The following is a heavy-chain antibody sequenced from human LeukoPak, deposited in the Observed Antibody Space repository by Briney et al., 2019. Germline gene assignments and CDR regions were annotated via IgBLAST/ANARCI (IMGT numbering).Heavy chain of an antibody. Sequence: ASVKVSCKASGYTFTGYYMHWVRQAPGQGLEWMGWINPNSGGTNYAQKFQGRVTMTRDTSTSTVYMELSSLGSQDTAVYYCARDMRSSELDYWGQGTLVTVSS. CDR2: INPNSGGT. CDR1: GYTFTGYY. D-gene: IGHD6-25*01. J-gene: IGHJ4*02. CDR3: ARDMRSSELDY. V-gene: IGHV1-2*02.